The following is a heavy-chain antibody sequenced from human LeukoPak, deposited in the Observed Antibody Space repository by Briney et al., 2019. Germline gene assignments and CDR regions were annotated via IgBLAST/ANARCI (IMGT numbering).Heavy chain of an antibody. CDR1: GGSIRSSSYH. V-gene: IGHV4-39*01. J-gene: IGHJ4*02. CDR2: IYYSGST. D-gene: IGHD2-15*01. CDR3: AEAPKYCSGGSCYSFYFDY. Sequence: SETLSLTCTVSGGSIRSSSYHWGGIRQPPGKGLEWIGSIYYSGSTYYNPSLKSRVTISVDTSKNQVSLRLSSVTAADTAVYYCAEAPKYCSGGSCYSFYFDYWGQGTLVTVSS.